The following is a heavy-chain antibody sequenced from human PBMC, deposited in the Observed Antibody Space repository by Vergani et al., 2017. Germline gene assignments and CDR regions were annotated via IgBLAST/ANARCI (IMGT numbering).Heavy chain of an antibody. J-gene: IGHJ4*02. CDR3: ASVDFDCSSTSCYWGY. V-gene: IGHV1-2*02. Sequence: QVQLVQSGAEVKKPGASVKVSCKASGYTFTGYYMHWVRQAPGQGLEWMGWINPNSGGTNYAQKFQGRVTMTRDTSISTAYMELSRLRSDDPAVYYCASVDFDCSSTSCYWGYWGQGTLVTVSS. CDR1: GYTFTGYY. CDR2: INPNSGGT. D-gene: IGHD2-2*01.